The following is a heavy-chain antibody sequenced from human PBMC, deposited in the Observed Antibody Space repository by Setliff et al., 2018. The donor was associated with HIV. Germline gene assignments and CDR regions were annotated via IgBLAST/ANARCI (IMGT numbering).Heavy chain of an antibody. CDR2: LYYRGTT. D-gene: IGHD2-8*01. Sequence: GGSLRLSCAASGFTFSSYEMNWVRQAPGKGPEWIGSLYYRGTTYYNPSLKSRVTISTGTSNNTLYLQMNSLRPEDTAVYYCAKDIELYYYGLEVWGQGTTVTVSS. CDR3: AKDIELYYYGLEV. V-gene: IGHV3-48*03. J-gene: IGHJ6*02. CDR1: GFTFSSYE.